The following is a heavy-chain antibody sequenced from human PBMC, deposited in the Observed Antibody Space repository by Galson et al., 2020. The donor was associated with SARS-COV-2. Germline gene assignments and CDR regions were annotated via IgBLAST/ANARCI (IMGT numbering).Heavy chain of an antibody. CDR1: GFTFRSYT. J-gene: IGHJ4*02. CDR3: ARDGTIFGVVRD. D-gene: IGHD3-3*01. V-gene: IGHV3-21*06. CDR2: ISSSSTFI. Sequence: GGSLRLSCAASGFTFRSYTMNWVRQAPGKGLECVSPISSSSTFIYYADSVKGRFSISRDNAKNSLYLQMNSLRAEDTAVYYCARDGTIFGVVRDWGQGTLVTVSS.